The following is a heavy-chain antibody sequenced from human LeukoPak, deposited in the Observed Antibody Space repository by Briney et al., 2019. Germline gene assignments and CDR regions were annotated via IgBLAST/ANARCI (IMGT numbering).Heavy chain of an antibody. J-gene: IGHJ4*02. Sequence: GASVKVSCKASGYTFTGYYMHWVRQAPGQGLEWMGWINPNSGGTNYAQKFQGRVTMTRDTSISTAYMELSRLRSDDTAVYYCARDGIIRQLPPRPAVYWGQGTLVTVSS. D-gene: IGHD3-3*01. CDR3: ARDGIIRQLPPRPAVY. CDR1: GYTFTGYY. V-gene: IGHV1-2*02. CDR2: INPNSGGT.